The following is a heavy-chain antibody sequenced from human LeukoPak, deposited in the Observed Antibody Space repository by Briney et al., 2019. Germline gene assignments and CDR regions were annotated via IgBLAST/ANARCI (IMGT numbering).Heavy chain of an antibody. CDR3: ARDIFGGYSSGWYYDAFDI. D-gene: IGHD6-19*01. V-gene: IGHV4-4*07. J-gene: IGHJ3*02. CDR2: IYTSGST. CDR1: GGSISIYY. Sequence: SETLSLTCTVSGGSISIYYWSWIRQPAGKGLEWIGRIYTSGSTNYNPSLKSRVTMSVDTYKNQFSLKLSSVTAADTAVYYCARDIFGGYSSGWYYDAFDIWGQGTMVTVSS.